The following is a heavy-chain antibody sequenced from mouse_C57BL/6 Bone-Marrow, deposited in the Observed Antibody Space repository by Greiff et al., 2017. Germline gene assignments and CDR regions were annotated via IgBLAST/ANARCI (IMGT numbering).Heavy chain of an antibody. CDR1: GFSLTSYG. Sequence: QVQLQQSGPGLVAPSQSLSITCTVSGFSLTSYGVDWVRQSPGKGLEWLGVIWGVGSTNYNSALKSRLSISKDNSKSQVFLKMNSLQTDDTAMYYCARRLRRSAMDYWGQGTSVTVSS. CDR3: ARRLRRSAMDY. CDR2: IWGVGST. J-gene: IGHJ4*01. V-gene: IGHV2-6*01. D-gene: IGHD2-4*01.